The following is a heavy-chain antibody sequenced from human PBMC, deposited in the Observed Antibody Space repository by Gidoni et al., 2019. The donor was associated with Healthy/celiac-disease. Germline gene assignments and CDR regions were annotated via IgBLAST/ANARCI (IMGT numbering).Heavy chain of an antibody. J-gene: IGHJ4*02. V-gene: IGHV3-23*01. Sequence: EVQLLESGGGLVQPGGSLRLSCAASGLTFSSYAMSWVRQAPGKGLEWVSAISGSGGSTYYADSVKGRFTISRDNSKNTLYLQMNSLRAEDTAVYYCAKVLDYYDSRGGYDYWGQGTLVTVSS. CDR2: ISGSGGST. CDR3: AKVLDYYDSRGGYDY. D-gene: IGHD3-22*01. CDR1: GLTFSSYA.